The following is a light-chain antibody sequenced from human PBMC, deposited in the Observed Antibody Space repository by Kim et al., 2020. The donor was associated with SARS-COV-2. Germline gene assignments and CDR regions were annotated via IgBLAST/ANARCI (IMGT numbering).Light chain of an antibody. J-gene: IGKJ2*01. V-gene: IGKV3-20*01. CDR3: HQYGSSPYT. CDR1: QSVSSSY. Sequence: LSPGEGVTLSCRASQSVSSSYLAWHQQKPGQAPRLLIYDTSSRATGIPDRFSGSVSGTDFTLTISRLEPEDFAVYYCHQYGSSPYTFGQGTKLEI. CDR2: DTS.